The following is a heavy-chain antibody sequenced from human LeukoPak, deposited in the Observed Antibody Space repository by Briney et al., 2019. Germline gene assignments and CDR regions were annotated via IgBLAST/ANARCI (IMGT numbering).Heavy chain of an antibody. D-gene: IGHD6-19*01. CDR2: IYTDGST. Sequence: PGGSLRLSCAASGFTVSSNYMSWVHQAPGKGLEWVSVIYTDGSTYYADSVKGRFTISRDNSKNTLYLQMNSLRAEDTAVYYCARTPGIAVAGTGYFDYWGQGTLVTVSS. CDR3: ARTPGIAVAGTGYFDY. V-gene: IGHV3-53*01. J-gene: IGHJ4*02. CDR1: GFTVSSNY.